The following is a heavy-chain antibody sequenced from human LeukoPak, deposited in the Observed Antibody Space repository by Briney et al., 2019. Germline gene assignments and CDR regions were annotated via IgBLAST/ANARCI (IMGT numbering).Heavy chain of an antibody. Sequence: SETLSLTCTVSGGSISSYYWSWIRQPPGKGLEWIGYIYYSGSTNYNPSLKSRVTISVDTSKNQFSLKLSSVTAADTAVYYCARSIDTYNPRSLDYWGREPWSPSPQ. CDR1: GGSISSYY. CDR3: ARSIDTYNPRSLDY. D-gene: IGHD6-6*01. CDR2: IYYSGST. J-gene: IGHJ4*02. V-gene: IGHV4-59*01.